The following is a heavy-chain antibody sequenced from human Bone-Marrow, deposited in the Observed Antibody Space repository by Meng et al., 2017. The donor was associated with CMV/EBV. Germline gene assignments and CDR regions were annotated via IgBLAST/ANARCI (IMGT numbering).Heavy chain of an antibody. V-gene: IGHV3-23*03. J-gene: IGHJ4*02. CDR2: IYSVGGST. CDR3: ARAAAGTLDY. CDR1: GFTFSSYA. D-gene: IGHD6-13*01. Sequence: GGSLRLSCAASGFTFSSYAMSWVRQAPGKGLEWVSVIYSVGGSTYYADSVKGRFTISRVNSKNTLYLQMNSLRAEDTAVYYCARAAAGTLDYWGQGTLVTVSS.